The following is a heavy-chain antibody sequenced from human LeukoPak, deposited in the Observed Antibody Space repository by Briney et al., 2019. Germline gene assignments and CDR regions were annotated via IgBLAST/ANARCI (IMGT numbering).Heavy chain of an antibody. V-gene: IGHV4-59*01. CDR2: IYYSGST. D-gene: IGHD3-22*01. J-gene: IGHJ3*02. CDR3: AREGTDYYDSSGYSADLNAFDI. CDR1: GGSISSYY. Sequence: SETLSLTCTVSGGSISSYYWSWIRQPPGKGLEWIGYIYYSGSTNYNPSLKSRVTISVDTSKNQFSLKPSSVTAADTAVYYCAREGTDYYDSSGYSADLNAFDIWGQGTMVTVSS.